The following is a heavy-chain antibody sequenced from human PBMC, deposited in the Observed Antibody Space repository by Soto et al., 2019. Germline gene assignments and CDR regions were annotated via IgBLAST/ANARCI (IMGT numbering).Heavy chain of an antibody. J-gene: IGHJ3*02. Sequence: GGSLRLSCAASGFTFTTYTMNWVRQAPGKGLEWVSSISAGGRSIFYTDSMKGRSTVSRDNAKNSLYLQMNSLRADDTAVYYCARSTPGNPFDIWGQGTMVTVSS. V-gene: IGHV3-21*01. CDR3: ARSTPGNPFDI. D-gene: IGHD4-4*01. CDR2: ISAGGRSI. CDR1: GFTFTTYT.